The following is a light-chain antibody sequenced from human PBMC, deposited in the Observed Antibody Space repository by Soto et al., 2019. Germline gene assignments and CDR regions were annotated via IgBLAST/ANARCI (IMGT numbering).Light chain of an antibody. V-gene: IGLV1-47*01. J-gene: IGLJ2*01. CDR3: AAWDDSLRGVV. CDR1: LSNIGSNF. Sequence: QSVLTQPPSASGTPGQRVTISCSGSLSNIGSNFIYWYQQLPGSAPKLLINRNNERPSGVPDRFSGSKSGTSASLAISGLRSEDEADYHCAAWDDSLRGVVFGGGTKVNVL. CDR2: RNN.